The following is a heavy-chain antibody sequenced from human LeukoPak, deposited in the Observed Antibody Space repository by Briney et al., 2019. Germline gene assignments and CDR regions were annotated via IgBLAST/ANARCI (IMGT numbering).Heavy chain of an antibody. CDR2: IRYDGNNKYYDGSGE. CDR1: GFTFNTYG. V-gene: IGHV3-30*02. Sequence: GGSLRLSCAASGFTFNTYGMHWVRQAPGKGLEWVTFIRYDGNNKYYDGSGEYYVDSVKGRFTISRDNSENTLYLQMNSLRSEDTAVYYCARSASSSWYSHDAFDLWGQGTMVTVSS. CDR3: ARSASSSWYSHDAFDL. J-gene: IGHJ3*01. D-gene: IGHD6-13*01.